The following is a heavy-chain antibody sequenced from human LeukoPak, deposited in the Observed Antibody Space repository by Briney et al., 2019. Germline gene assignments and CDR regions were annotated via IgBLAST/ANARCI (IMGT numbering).Heavy chain of an antibody. D-gene: IGHD3-3*01. Sequence: PGGSLRLSCAASGFTFSSYGMHWVRQAPGKGLEWVAFIRYDGSNKYYADSVKGRFTISRDNSKNTLYLQMNSLRAEDTAVYYCAKEKDYYDFWGGYRPYFDYWGQGTLVTVSS. CDR2: IRYDGSNK. V-gene: IGHV3-30*02. J-gene: IGHJ4*02. CDR1: GFTFSSYG. CDR3: AKEKDYYDFWGGYRPYFDY.